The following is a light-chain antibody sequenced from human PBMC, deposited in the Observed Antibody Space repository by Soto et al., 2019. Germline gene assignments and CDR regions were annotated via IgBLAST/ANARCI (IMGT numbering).Light chain of an antibody. Sequence: DIQMTQSPSTLSASVGDRVIITCRASQSISTWLAWYQQKPGKAPNLLLYDASTLQSGVPLRFSGSGSGTEFTLTISSLQPDDFATYYCQQYNSYWYTFGQGTRLEIK. V-gene: IGKV1-5*01. J-gene: IGKJ2*01. CDR3: QQYNSYWYT. CDR1: QSISTW. CDR2: DAS.